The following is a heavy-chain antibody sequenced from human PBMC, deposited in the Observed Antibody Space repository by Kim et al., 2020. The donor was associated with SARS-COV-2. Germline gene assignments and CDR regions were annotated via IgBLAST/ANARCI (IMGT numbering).Heavy chain of an antibody. V-gene: IGHV3-23*01. CDR2: T. Sequence: TYNADSVKGRFNMSRDNSKNTLYLQMNSLRAEDTAVYYCAKRNPRYLLDCWGQGTLVTVSS. CDR3: AKRNPRYLLDC. D-gene: IGHD2-2*01. J-gene: IGHJ4*02.